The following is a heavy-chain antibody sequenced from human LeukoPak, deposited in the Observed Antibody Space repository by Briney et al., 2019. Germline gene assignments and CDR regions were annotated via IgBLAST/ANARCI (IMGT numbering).Heavy chain of an antibody. CDR2: INHSGST. CDR3: ARGRVVPAAIKGGVDY. D-gene: IGHD2-2*01. V-gene: IGHV4-34*01. CDR1: GGSFSGYY. Sequence: SGTLSLTCAVYGGSFSGYYWSWIRQPPGKGLEWIGEINHSGSTNYNPSLKSRVTISVDTSKNQFSLKLSSVTAADTAVYYCARGRVVPAAIKGGVDYWGQGTLVTVSS. J-gene: IGHJ4*02.